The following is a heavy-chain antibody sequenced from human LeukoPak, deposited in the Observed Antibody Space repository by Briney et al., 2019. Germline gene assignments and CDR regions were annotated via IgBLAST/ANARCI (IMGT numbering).Heavy chain of an antibody. D-gene: IGHD6-13*01. J-gene: IGHJ1*01. V-gene: IGHV3-20*04. Sequence: PGGSLRLSCAASGFMFDDYDMSWVRQAPGKGPEWVSGINGNGGSTGYADSVKGRFTISRDNAKNSLYLQMNSLRAEDTALYYCAREVRPYSSSAKYFQHWGQGTLVTVSS. CDR1: GFMFDDYD. CDR2: INGNGGST. CDR3: AREVRPYSSSAKYFQH.